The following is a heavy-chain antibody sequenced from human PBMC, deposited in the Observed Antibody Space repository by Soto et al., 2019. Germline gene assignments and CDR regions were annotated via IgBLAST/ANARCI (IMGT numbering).Heavy chain of an antibody. CDR3: ASGPDLYSSSWYGSYHWFDP. CDR2: IIPIFGRA. J-gene: IGHJ5*02. V-gene: IGHV1-69*06. Sequence: SVKVSCKASGGTFSSYAISWVRQAPGQGLEWMGGIIPIFGRANYAQKFQGRVTITADKSTSTAYMELSSLGSEDTAVYYCASGPDLYSSSWYGSYHWFDPWGQGTLVTVSS. D-gene: IGHD6-13*01. CDR1: GGTFSSYA.